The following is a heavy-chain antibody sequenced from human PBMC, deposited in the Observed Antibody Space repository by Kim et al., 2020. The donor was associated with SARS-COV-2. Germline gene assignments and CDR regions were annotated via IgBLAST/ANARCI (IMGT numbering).Heavy chain of an antibody. Sequence: YYADSVKGRFTISRDNSENTLYLQMNGLRAEDTAVYYCAKEGAWGDYPIPWGQGTLVTVSS. V-gene: IGHV3-23*01. CDR3: AKEGAWGDYPIP. D-gene: IGHD4-17*01. J-gene: IGHJ5*02.